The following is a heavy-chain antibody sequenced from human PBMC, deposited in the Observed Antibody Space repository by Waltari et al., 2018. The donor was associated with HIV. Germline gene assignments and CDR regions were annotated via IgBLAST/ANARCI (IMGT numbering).Heavy chain of an antibody. J-gene: IGHJ6*02. CDR1: AYTFTHYG. V-gene: IGHV1-18*01. D-gene: IGHD3-3*01. Sequence: QFQLVQSGAEVKKPGASVKVAFKASAYTFTHYGTRWLRQSHGQGLEWMGWISTNSGNANYAKKFQGRGTITTDTSTSTAYRVMRSLRSDDTAVYYCARDDFWTGRRYYYYGMDAWGQGTTVSGSS. CDR2: ISTNSGNA. CDR3: ARDDFWTGRRYYYYGMDA.